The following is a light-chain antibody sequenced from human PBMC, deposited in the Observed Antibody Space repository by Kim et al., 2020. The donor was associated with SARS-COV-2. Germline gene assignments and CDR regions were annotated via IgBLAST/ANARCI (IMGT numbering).Light chain of an antibody. V-gene: IGLV3-1*01. CDR1: KLGDKY. Sequence: SYELTQPPSVSVSPGQTASITCSGDKLGDKYACWYQQKPGQSPVLVIYQDSKRPSGIPERFSGSNSGNTVTLTISGTQAMDEADYYCQAWDSSTAVVFGTGTKVTVL. CDR2: QDS. CDR3: QAWDSSTAVV. J-gene: IGLJ1*01.